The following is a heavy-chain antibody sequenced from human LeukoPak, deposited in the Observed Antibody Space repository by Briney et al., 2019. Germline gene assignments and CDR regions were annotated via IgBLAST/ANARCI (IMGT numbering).Heavy chain of an antibody. D-gene: IGHD3-10*01. CDR3: ARLHYGSGTVDV. CDR1: GFTFDDYA. Sequence: PGGSLRLSCAASGFTFDDYAMHWVRQAPGKGLEWVSGISWNSGSIGYADSVKGRFTISRDNAKNSLYLQMNSLRAEDTALYYCARLHYGSGTVDVWGKGTTVTVSS. V-gene: IGHV3-9*01. CDR2: ISWNSGSI. J-gene: IGHJ6*04.